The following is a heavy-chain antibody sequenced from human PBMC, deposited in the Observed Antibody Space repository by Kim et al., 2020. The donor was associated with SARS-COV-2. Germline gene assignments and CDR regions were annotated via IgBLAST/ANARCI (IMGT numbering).Heavy chain of an antibody. D-gene: IGHD2-8*01. CDR3: ARVHIDENGASGAFDI. CDR1: GYTFSRYA. J-gene: IGHJ3*02. V-gene: IGHV7-4-1*02. Sequence: ASVKVSCKTAGYTFSRYAINWVRQAPGQGLEWMGWINTKTGDPTSAQGSAGRLVLSLDTSTTTAFLQISGLQPEDTAVYYCARVHIDENGASGAFDIWGQGTKVPVSS. CDR2: INTKTGDP.